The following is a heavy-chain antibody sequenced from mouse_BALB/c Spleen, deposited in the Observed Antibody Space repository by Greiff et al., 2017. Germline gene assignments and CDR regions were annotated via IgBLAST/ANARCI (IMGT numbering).Heavy chain of an antibody. V-gene: IGHV5-6-4*01. CDR1: GFTFSSYT. D-gene: IGHD2-4*01. J-gene: IGHJ3*01. CDR3: TRGKELRGFAY. Sequence: EVHLVESGGGLVKPGGSLKLSCAASGFTFSSYTMSWVRQTPEKRLEWVATISSGGSYTYYPDSVKGRFTISRDNAKNTLYLQMSSLKSEDTAMYYCTRGKELRGFAYWGQGTLVTVSA. CDR2: ISSGGSYT.